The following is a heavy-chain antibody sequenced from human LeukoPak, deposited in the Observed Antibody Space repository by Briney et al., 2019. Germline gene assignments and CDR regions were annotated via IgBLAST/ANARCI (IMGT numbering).Heavy chain of an antibody. J-gene: IGHJ3*02. D-gene: IGHD1-26*01. CDR2: IYYSGST. CDR3: ARERLGNDAFDI. CDR1: GGSISSYY. Sequence: SETLSLTCTVSGGSISSYYWNWLRQPPGKGLEWIGYIYYSGSTYYNPSIKSRVTMSVDTSKKQFSLKLASVTAADTAVYYCARERLGNDAFDIWGQGTLVSVST. V-gene: IGHV4-59*01.